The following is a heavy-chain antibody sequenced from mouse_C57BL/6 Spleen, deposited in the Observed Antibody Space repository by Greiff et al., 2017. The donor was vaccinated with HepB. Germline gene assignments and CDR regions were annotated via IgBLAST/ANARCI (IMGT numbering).Heavy chain of an antibody. J-gene: IGHJ3*01. V-gene: IGHV5-4*01. CDR2: ISDGGSYT. CDR3: ARDNPPFAY. CDR1: GFTFSSYA. Sequence: EVKLMESGGGLVKPGGSLKLSCAASGFTFSSYAMSWVRQTPEKRLEWVATISDGGSYTYYPDNVKVRFTISRDNAKNNLYLQMSHLKSEDTAMYYCARDNPPFAYWGQGTLVTVSA.